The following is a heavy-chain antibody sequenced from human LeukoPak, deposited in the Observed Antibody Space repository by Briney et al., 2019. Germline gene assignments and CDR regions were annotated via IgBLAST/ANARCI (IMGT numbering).Heavy chain of an antibody. D-gene: IGHD6-19*01. V-gene: IGHV3-21*01. J-gene: IGHJ4*02. Sequence: GGSLRLSCAASGFTFSNYSMNWVRQAPGKGLEWVSSISSSSSYIYYADSVKGRFTISRDSLKNTFYLQMDNLRTEDTAVYYCAKNRGWVFDRWGQGTLVTVSS. CDR1: GFTFSNYS. CDR3: AKNRGWVFDR. CDR2: ISSSSSYI.